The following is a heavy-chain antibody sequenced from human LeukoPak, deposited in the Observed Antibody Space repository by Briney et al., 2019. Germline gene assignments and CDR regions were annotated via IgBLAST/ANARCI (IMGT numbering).Heavy chain of an antibody. J-gene: IGHJ4*02. CDR1: GGSFSGYY. D-gene: IGHD3-22*01. Sequence: PSETLSLTCAVYGGSFSGYYWSWIRQPPGKGLEWIGEINHSGSTNYNPSLKSRVTISVDTSKNQFPLKLSSVTAADTAVYYCARGSTKPTYYYDSSYYFDYWGQGTLVTVSS. V-gene: IGHV4-34*01. CDR2: INHSGST. CDR3: ARGSTKPTYYYDSSYYFDY.